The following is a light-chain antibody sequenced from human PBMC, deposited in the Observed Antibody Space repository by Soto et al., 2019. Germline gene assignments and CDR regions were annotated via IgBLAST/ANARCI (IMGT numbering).Light chain of an antibody. CDR1: QSISRW. J-gene: IGKJ1*01. Sequence: DIQMTQSPSTLSASVEDRVTITCRASQSISRWLAWYQQKPGKAPKVLIWDASSLQRGVPSRFSGSGSGTEFTLTISSLQPEDFATYYCQQYNGYSTWTFGQGTKVDIK. CDR3: QQYNGYSTWT. CDR2: DAS. V-gene: IGKV1-5*01.